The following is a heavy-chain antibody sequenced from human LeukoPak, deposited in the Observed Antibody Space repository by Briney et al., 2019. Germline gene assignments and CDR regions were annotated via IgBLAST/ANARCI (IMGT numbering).Heavy chain of an antibody. Sequence: GGSLTHSCAASGFTFSNYWISWVRRAPGKGLEWVANIKQDGGETYSVDSVRGRFTISRDNAKNSLYLQMNSLRAEDTAVYYCARDFWGAYRVDYFVYCGQGTLVTVSS. V-gene: IGHV3-7*01. CDR2: IKQDGGET. CDR3: ARDFWGAYRVDYFVY. J-gene: IGHJ4*02. D-gene: IGHD3-3*01. CDR1: GFTFSNYW.